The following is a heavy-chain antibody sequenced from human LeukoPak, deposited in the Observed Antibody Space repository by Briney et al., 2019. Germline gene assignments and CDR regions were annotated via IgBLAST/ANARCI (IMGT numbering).Heavy chain of an antibody. CDR2: ISGSNGNT. CDR1: GYTFTSYG. D-gene: IGHD1-26*01. Sequence: ASVKVSCKASGYTFTSYGISWVRQAPGQGLEWMGWISGSNGNTNYAQKLQGRVTMTTDTSTSTAYMELSSLRSEDTAVYYCARDKYVGATYFDYWGQGTLVTVSS. J-gene: IGHJ4*02. CDR3: ARDKYVGATYFDY. V-gene: IGHV1-18*01.